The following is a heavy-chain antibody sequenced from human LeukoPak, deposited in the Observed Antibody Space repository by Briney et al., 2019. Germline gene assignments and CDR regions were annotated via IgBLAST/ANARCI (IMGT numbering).Heavy chain of an antibody. CDR3: ARTTIRNIAAAQGGGYYGMDV. Sequence: ASVKVSCKASGYTFTGYYMHWVRQAPGQGLEWMGWINPNSGGTNYAQKFQGRVTMTRDTSISTAYMELSRLSSDDTAVYYCARTTIRNIAAAQGGGYYGMDVWGQGTTVTVSS. V-gene: IGHV1-2*02. CDR1: GYTFTGYY. J-gene: IGHJ6*02. CDR2: INPNSGGT. D-gene: IGHD6-13*01.